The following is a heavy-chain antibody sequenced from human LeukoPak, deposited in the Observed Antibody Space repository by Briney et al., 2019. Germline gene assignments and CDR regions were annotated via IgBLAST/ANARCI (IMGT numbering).Heavy chain of an antibody. CDR2: ITWHSESM. V-gene: IGHV3-9*01. CDR1: GFNFDDYA. Sequence: GRSLRLSCAASGFNFDDYAMHWVRQAPGKGLEWVSGITWHSESMDYADSVRGRFTVSRDNSKNSLYLQMSSLGVEDTALYYCVAVPETDFWTGFYLDYWGQGTLVTVSS. CDR3: VAVPETDFWTGFYLDY. J-gene: IGHJ4*02. D-gene: IGHD3/OR15-3a*01.